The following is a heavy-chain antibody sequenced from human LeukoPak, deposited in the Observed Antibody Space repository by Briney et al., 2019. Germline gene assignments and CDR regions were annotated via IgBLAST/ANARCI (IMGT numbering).Heavy chain of an antibody. CDR3: ARVTTGYYYNMDV. Sequence: SETLSLTCTVSGGSLSSSTYYWGWIRQPPGKGLEWIGNIYYSGSTHYNPSLKSRLTISVDTSKNQFSLKLSSVTAADTAIYYCARVTTGYYYNMDVWGQGTTVTVSS. CDR2: IYYSGST. CDR1: GGSLSSSTYY. V-gene: IGHV4-39*07. D-gene: IGHD1-14*01. J-gene: IGHJ6*02.